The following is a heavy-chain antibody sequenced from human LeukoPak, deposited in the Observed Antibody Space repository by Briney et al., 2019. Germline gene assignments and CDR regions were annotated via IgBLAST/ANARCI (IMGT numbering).Heavy chain of an antibody. CDR3: ARGHLALKYYDFWSGYFPEEY. Sequence: ASVKVSCKASGGTFSSYAINWVRQATGQGLEWMGWMNPNSGNTGYAQKFQGRVTMTRNTSISTAYMELSSLRSEDTAVYYCARGHLALKYYDFWSGYFPEEYWGQGTLVTVSS. D-gene: IGHD3-3*01. CDR2: MNPNSGNT. V-gene: IGHV1-8*02. J-gene: IGHJ4*02. CDR1: GGTFSSYA.